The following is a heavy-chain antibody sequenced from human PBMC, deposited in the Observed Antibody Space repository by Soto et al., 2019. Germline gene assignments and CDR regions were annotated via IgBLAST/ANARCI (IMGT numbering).Heavy chain of an antibody. V-gene: IGHV2-5*02. CDR3: AHCGPEGSFDS. Sequence: QITLKESGPTLVRPTQTLTLTCTFSGFSLSATGAGVAWIRQPPGKALAWLALIYWDDDTFYSQSLKTRLTITKNTSKNQVVLTMTNLDPADTGTYYCAHCGPEGSFDSWVQRTLVTVSS. CDR1: GFSLSATGAG. CDR2: IYWDDDT. J-gene: IGHJ4*02.